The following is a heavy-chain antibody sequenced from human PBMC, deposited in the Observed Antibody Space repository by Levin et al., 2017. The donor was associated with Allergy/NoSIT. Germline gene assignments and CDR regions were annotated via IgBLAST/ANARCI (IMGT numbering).Heavy chain of an antibody. CDR3: AHRGTAGTQWDT. J-gene: IGHJ5*02. Sequence: SGPTLVKPTQTLTLTCTFSGFSLTSTGVRVGWIRQPPGKALEWLALIFWDDDKRYRPSLKSRLTITKDTSKNQVVPTMTHMDPVDTATYYCAHRGTAGTQWDTWGQGTLVTVSS. CDR1: GFSLTSTGVR. CDR2: IFWDDDK. D-gene: IGHD6-13*01. V-gene: IGHV2-5*02.